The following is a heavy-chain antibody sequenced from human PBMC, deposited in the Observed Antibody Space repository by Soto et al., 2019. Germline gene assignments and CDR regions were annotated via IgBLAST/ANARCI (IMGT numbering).Heavy chain of an antibody. J-gene: IGHJ6*02. CDR1: GGTFSSYT. Sequence: QVQLVQSGAEVKKPGSSVKVSCKASGGTFSSYTISWVRQAPGQGLEWMGRIIPILGIANYAQKFQGRVTITADKSTSTAYMELSSLRSEDTAVYYCAREDGSGSDYKGYYYYGMDVWGQGTTVTVSS. CDR2: IIPILGIA. CDR3: AREDGSGSDYKGYYYYGMDV. D-gene: IGHD3-10*01. V-gene: IGHV1-69*02.